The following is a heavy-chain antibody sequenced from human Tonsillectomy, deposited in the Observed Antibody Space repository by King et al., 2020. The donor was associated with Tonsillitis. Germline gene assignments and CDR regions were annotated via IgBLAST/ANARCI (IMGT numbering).Heavy chain of an antibody. J-gene: IGHJ5*02. CDR1: GGPISSSSYY. D-gene: IGHD6-19*01. V-gene: IGHV4-39*01. CDR3: TRQLRFHAVAGSELNWFYT. Sequence: QLQESGTGLVKPSETLSLTCTVSGGPISSSSYYWGWIRQPPGKGLEWIGSIYYSGSTYYNPSLKSRVTISVDTSKNQFYLKLSSVTAADTAVYYSTRQLRFHAVAGSELNWFYTWGQGTLVTVSA. CDR2: IYYSGST.